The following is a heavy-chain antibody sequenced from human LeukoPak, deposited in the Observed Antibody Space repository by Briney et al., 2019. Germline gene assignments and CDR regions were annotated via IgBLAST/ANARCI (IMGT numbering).Heavy chain of an antibody. CDR2: ISSSGATI. CDR1: GSTFSS. Sequence: GGSLRLSCAASGSTFSSFSTYDFNWVRQAPGKGLEWVSYISSSGATIYYADSVKGRFTVSRDNAKNSLYLQMNSLRAEDTAIYYCARDLVSGAYTFDIWGQGTMVTVSS. CDR3: ARDLVSGAYTFDI. J-gene: IGHJ3*02. D-gene: IGHD3-16*01. V-gene: IGHV3-48*03.